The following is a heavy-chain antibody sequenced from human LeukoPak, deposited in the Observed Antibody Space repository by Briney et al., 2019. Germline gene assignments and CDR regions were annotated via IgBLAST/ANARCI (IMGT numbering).Heavy chain of an antibody. V-gene: IGHV3-74*01. CDR3: ASHGIAAAGTVDY. CDR2: INTDGSST. J-gene: IGHJ4*02. CDR1: GFTFSSYW. D-gene: IGHD6-13*01. Sequence: GGSLRLSCAASGFTFSSYWMHWVHQAPGKGLVWVSRINTDGSSTSYADSVKGRFTISRDNAKNTLYLQMNSLRAEDTAVYYCASHGIAAAGTVDYWGQGTLVTVSS.